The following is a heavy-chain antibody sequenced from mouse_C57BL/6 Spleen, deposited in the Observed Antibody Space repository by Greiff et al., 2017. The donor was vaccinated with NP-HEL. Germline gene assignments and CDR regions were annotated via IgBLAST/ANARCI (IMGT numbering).Heavy chain of an antibody. D-gene: IGHD2-1*01. Sequence: VQLQQSDAELVKPGASVKISCKVSGYTFTDHTIHWMKQRPEQGLEWIGYIYPRDGSTKYNEKFKGKATLTADKSSSTAYMQLNILTSEDSAVYFCARGGFYYGNYYYAMDYWGQGTSVTVSS. CDR3: ARGGFYYGNYYYAMDY. CDR1: GYTFTDHT. V-gene: IGHV1-78*01. J-gene: IGHJ4*01. CDR2: IYPRDGST.